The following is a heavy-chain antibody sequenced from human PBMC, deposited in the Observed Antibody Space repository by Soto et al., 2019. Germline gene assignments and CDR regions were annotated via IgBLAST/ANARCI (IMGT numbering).Heavy chain of an antibody. CDR2: ISGYNGDI. CDR1: GYTFNRHG. D-gene: IGHD1-26*01. Sequence: QVHLVQSGGEVKKPGASVKVSCKASGYTFNRHGITWVRQAPGQGLEWMGWISGYNGDINYEQKLQGRVTLSSDTLTSTVYLELKSLRFDDKAVYYCAGVRIVGAREIDFWGQGPLVNVSS. CDR3: AGVRIVGAREIDF. J-gene: IGHJ4*02. V-gene: IGHV1-18*04.